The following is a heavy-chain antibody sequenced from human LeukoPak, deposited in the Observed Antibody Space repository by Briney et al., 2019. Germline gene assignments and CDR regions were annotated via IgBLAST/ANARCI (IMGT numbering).Heavy chain of an antibody. CDR3: ARRERVGQVDYHFEF. D-gene: IGHD4-11*01. Sequence: GESLKISCKGSGYSFSNHWIDWVRQMPGKGLEWLGIIYAGDSDTRYSPSLQGRVTPSVDKSISTAYLQLSSLKASDTAIYYCARRERVGQVDYHFEFWGLGTLVTVSS. V-gene: IGHV5-51*01. CDR2: IYAGDSDT. CDR1: GYSFSNHW. J-gene: IGHJ4*02.